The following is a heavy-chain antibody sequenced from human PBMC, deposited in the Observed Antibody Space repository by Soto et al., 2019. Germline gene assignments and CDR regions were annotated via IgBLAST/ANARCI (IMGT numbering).Heavy chain of an antibody. D-gene: IGHD4-4*01. J-gene: IGHJ4*02. V-gene: IGHV1-3*01. CDR3: ARFGYSNYVTAFDY. Sequence: VKVSCKASGYTFTSYAMHWVRQAPGQRLEWMGWINAGNGNTKYSQKFQGRVTITRDTSASTAYMELSSLRSEDTAVYYCARFGYSNYVTAFDYWGQGTLVTVSS. CDR1: GYTFTSYA. CDR2: INAGNGNT.